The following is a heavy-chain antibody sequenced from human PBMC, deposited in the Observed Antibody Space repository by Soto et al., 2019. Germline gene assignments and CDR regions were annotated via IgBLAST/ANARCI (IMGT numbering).Heavy chain of an antibody. J-gene: IGHJ6*01. CDR1: GYTFTSYG. Sequence: ASEMVSCEASGYTFTSYGVSWVRQAPGQGLEGMGWISANNGNTNYAQKFQGRVTITTDTSTSTAYMELSSLRSEDTAVYYCARRYYGSGHGMDVWGQGTTVTVS. D-gene: IGHD3-10*01. CDR3: ARRYYGSGHGMDV. CDR2: ISANNGNT. V-gene: IGHV1-18*01.